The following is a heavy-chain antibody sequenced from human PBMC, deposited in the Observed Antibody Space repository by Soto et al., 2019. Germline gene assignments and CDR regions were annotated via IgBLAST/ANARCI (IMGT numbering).Heavy chain of an antibody. CDR2: IIPIFGTA. CDR3: ARWEIEQGFLLTGYYQSPSGQYFEY. V-gene: IGHV1-69*13. CDR1: GGTYSSYA. J-gene: IGHJ4*02. Sequence: SVKVSCKASGGTYSSYAISWVRQAPGQGLEWMGGIIPIFGTANYAQKFQGRVTITADESTSTAYMELSSLRSEDTAVYYCARWEIEQGFLLTGYYQSPSGQYFEYWGQGTLVTVSS. D-gene: IGHD3-9*01.